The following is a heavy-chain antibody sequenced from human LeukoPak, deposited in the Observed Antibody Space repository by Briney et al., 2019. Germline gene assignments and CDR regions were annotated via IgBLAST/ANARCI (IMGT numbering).Heavy chain of an antibody. V-gene: IGHV3-49*03. J-gene: IGHJ4*02. CDR3: SRAPAYGSGNYSVDY. CDR1: GFIFGDYA. Sequence: PGGSLRLSCTTSGFIFGDYAMNWFRQAPGKGLEWVGFIRSKAYSVTTEYAASVKGRFTISRDDSKSIAYLQMNSLKTEDTAVYYCSRAPAYGSGNYSVDYWGQGTLVTVSS. CDR2: IRSKAYSVTT. D-gene: IGHD3-10*01.